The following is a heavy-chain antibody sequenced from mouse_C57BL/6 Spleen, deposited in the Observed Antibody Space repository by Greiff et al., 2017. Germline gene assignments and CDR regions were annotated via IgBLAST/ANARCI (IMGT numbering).Heavy chain of an antibody. V-gene: IGHV5-17*01. Sequence: EVQGVESGGGLVKPGGSLKLSCAASGFTFSDYGMHWVRQAPEKGLEWVAYISSGSSTIYYADTLKGRCTISRDNAKTTLFLQMTSLRSEDTAMYYCARNDIYYSIGAMDYWGQGTSVTVSS. CDR1: GFTFSDYG. D-gene: IGHD1-1*01. J-gene: IGHJ4*01. CDR3: ARNDIYYSIGAMDY. CDR2: ISSGSSTI.